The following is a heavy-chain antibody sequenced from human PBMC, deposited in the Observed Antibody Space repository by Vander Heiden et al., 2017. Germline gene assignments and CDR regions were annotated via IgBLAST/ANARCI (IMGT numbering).Heavy chain of an antibody. CDR2: IYYSGST. CDR3: AQEPVVAATSVYGMDV. Sequence: QVQLQESGPGLVKPSETLSLTCPVSGGSVSSGSYYWSWIRQPPGKGLEWIGYIYYSGSTNYNPSLKSRVTISVDTSKNQFSLKLSSVTAADTAVYYCAQEPVVAATSVYGMDVWGQGTTVTVSS. V-gene: IGHV4-61*01. J-gene: IGHJ6*02. CDR1: GGSVSSGSYY. D-gene: IGHD2-15*01.